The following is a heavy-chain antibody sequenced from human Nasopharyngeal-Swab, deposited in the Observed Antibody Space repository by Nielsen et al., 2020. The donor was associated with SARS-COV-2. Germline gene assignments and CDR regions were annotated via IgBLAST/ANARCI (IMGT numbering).Heavy chain of an antibody. CDR2: ISSSSSYT. CDR3: TTGKRGPSYYMDV. CDR1: GFTFSDYY. J-gene: IGHJ6*03. V-gene: IGHV3-11*03. Sequence: GGSLRLSCAASGFTFSDYYMSWIRQAPGKGLEWVSYISSSSSYTNYADSVKGRFTISRDNAKNSLYLQMNSLKTEDTAVYYCTTGKRGPSYYMDVWGKGTTVTVSS. D-gene: IGHD1-14*01.